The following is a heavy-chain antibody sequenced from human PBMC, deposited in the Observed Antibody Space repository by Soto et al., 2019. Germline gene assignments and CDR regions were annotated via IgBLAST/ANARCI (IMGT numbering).Heavy chain of an antibody. CDR3: AHRRDSGYDLGGAFDI. J-gene: IGHJ3*02. D-gene: IGHD5-12*01. Sequence: SGPTLVNPTQTLTLTCTFSGFSLSTSGVGVGWIRQPPGKALEWLALIYWDDDKRYSPSLKNRLTITKETSKNQVVLTMTNMDPVDTATYYCAHRRDSGYDLGGAFDIWGQGTMVTVSS. V-gene: IGHV2-5*02. CDR1: GFSLSTSGVG. CDR2: IYWDDDK.